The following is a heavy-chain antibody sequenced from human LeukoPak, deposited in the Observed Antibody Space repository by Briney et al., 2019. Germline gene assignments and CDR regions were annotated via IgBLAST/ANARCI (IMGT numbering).Heavy chain of an antibody. CDR3: ARGVPYYDFWSGYYRGRFDY. CDR2: IYHSGST. V-gene: IGHV4-38-2*02. Sequence: SETLSLTCTVSGYSISSGYYWGWIRQPPGKGLEWIGSIYHSGSTNYNPSLKSRVTISVDTSKNQFSLKLSSVTAADTAVYYCARGVPYYDFWSGYYRGRFDYWGQGTLVTVSS. CDR1: GYSISSGYY. D-gene: IGHD3-3*01. J-gene: IGHJ4*02.